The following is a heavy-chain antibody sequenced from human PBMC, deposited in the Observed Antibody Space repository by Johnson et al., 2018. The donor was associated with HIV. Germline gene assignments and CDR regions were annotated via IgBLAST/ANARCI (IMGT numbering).Heavy chain of an antibody. CDR1: GFTFDDYG. V-gene: IGHV3-20*04. J-gene: IGHJ3*02. CDR3: AKDISTVVTPSGAFDI. Sequence: VQLVESGGGVVRPGGSLSLSCAASGFTFDDYGMSWVRQAPGKGLEWVSGINWNGGRTGYADSVKGRFTISRDNAKNSLYLQMNSLRAEDTALYYCAKDISTVVTPSGAFDIWGQGTMVTVSS. CDR2: INWNGGRT. D-gene: IGHD4-23*01.